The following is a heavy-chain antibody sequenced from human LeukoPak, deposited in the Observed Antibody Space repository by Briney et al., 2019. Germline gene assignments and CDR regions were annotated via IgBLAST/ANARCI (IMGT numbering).Heavy chain of an antibody. Sequence: GGSLRLSCAASGLTFSNVWLNWVRQAQRQGLDLVGRIKSISDRGTTDYAAPVKGRFAVSRDDSKNTLFLQMNSLKTEDTAVYYCTRDIWVYNGIDYWGQGTLVTVSS. D-gene: IGHD1-1*01. CDR3: TRDIWVYNGIDY. J-gene: IGHJ4*02. CDR2: IKSISDRGTT. V-gene: IGHV3-15*05. CDR1: GLTFSNVW.